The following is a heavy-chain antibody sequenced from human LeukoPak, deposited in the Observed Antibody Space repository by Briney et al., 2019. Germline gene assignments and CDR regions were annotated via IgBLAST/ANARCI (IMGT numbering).Heavy chain of an antibody. V-gene: IGHV3-7*03. D-gene: IGHD6-6*01. CDR2: INSDGSEG. Sequence: GGSLRLSCAVSGFTFSGFWMSWSRQAPGKGLEWVASINSDGSEGYYADVVKGRFTISRDNAKNPLYLQINSLRAEDTAVYYCARSSYSSSSSVWGQGTMVTVSS. CDR3: ARSSYSSSSSV. CDR1: GFTFSGFW. J-gene: IGHJ3*01.